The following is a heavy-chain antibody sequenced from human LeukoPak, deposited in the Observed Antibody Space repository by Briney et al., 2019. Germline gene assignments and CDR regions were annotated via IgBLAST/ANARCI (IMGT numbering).Heavy chain of an antibody. Sequence: SETLSLTCTVSGGSISSYYWCWIWQRPGKGLGWVGYVYYSGTINYNSSLTSRGSISADTTKYKISLKLTSVPAADTAVYYCARSSVSGTYSGGYGGQGTLVTVSS. V-gene: IGHV4-59*08. CDR2: VYYSGTI. D-gene: IGHD3-10*01. J-gene: IGHJ4*02. CDR3: ARSSVSGTYSGGY. CDR1: GGSISSYY.